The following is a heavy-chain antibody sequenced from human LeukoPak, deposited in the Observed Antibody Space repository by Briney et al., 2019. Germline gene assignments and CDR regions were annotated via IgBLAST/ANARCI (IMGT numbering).Heavy chain of an antibody. CDR1: GGSVSSYY. CDR2: IYYSGST. Sequence: SETLSLTCTVSGGSVSSYYWSWIRQPPGKGLEWIGYIYYSGSTNNNPSLKSRVTISIDTSKNQFSLKLSSVTAADTAVYYCASPGDSSGYYYWGQGTLVTVSS. D-gene: IGHD3-22*01. V-gene: IGHV4-59*02. CDR3: ASPGDSSGYYY. J-gene: IGHJ4*02.